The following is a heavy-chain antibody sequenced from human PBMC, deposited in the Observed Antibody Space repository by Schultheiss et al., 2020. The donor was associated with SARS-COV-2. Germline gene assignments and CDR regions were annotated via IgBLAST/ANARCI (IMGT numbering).Heavy chain of an antibody. CDR2: ISGSGDYI. Sequence: GESLKISCTASGFSFSTYSLNWVRHAPGEGLEWVSSISGSGDYIYYADSVRGRFTLSRDNAKNSLFLQMHRLTAEDTAMYYCVRSRGIGVTATEYWGQGTLVTVSS. V-gene: IGHV3-21*01. CDR3: VRSRGIGVTATEY. CDR1: GFSFSTYS. J-gene: IGHJ4*02. D-gene: IGHD6-13*01.